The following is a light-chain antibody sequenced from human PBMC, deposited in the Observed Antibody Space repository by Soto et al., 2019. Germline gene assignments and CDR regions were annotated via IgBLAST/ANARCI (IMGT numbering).Light chain of an antibody. CDR3: SSYAGSNNHVV. CDR2: EVS. CDR1: SSDVGGYNY. J-gene: IGLJ2*01. V-gene: IGLV2-8*01. Sequence: QSALTQPPSASGSPGQSVTISCTGTSSDVGGYNYVSWYQQHPGKAPKLMIYEVSKRPSGVPDRCSGSKSGNTASLTVSGLQAEDEEDYYCSSYAGSNNHVVFVGGTKLTVL.